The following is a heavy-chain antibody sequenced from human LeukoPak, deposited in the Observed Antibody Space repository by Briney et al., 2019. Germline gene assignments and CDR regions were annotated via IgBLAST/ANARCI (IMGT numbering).Heavy chain of an antibody. CDR2: IIPIFGTA. V-gene: IGHV1-69*13. CDR3: ARGGSSGWYDDYFDY. CDR1: GGTFSNYA. J-gene: IGHJ4*02. D-gene: IGHD6-19*01. Sequence: SVKVSCRASGGTFSNYAINWVRQAPGQGLEWMGGIIPIFGTANYAQKFQGRVTITADESTSTAYMELSSLRSEDTAVYYCARGGSSGWYDDYFDYWGQGTLVTVSS.